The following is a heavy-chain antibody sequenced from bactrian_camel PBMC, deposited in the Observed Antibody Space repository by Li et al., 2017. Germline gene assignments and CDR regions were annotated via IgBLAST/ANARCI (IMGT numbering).Heavy chain of an antibody. CDR1: GRTYVKWC. V-gene: IGHV3S55*01. CDR2: INYLDTT. Sequence: HVQLVESGGGSVHAGGSLGLSCEGSGRTYVKWCMGWFREVPGKKREAIAAINYLDTTDYDNSVKGRFSISLDKDQKILYLQMNSLKPEDTAMYTCAARRVYDGSWYDPLTYYYWGQGTQVTVS. CDR3: AARRVYDGSWYDPLTYYY. J-gene: IGHJ4*01. D-gene: IGHD6*01.